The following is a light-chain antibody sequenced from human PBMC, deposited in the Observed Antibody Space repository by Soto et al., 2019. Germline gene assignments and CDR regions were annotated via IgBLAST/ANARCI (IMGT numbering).Light chain of an antibody. Sequence: EIVLTQSPGTLSLSPGEGATLSCRASQSVSSSYVAWYQQKPGRAPRLLIYGASSRATGIPDRFSGSGSGTEFTLTISSLEPEDFAVYVCQQYGNSLSFGGGTKVEIK. CDR1: QSVSSSY. V-gene: IGKV3-20*01. CDR2: GAS. CDR3: QQYGNSLS. J-gene: IGKJ4*01.